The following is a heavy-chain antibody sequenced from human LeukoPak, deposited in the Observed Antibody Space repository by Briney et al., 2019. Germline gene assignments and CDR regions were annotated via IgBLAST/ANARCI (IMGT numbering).Heavy chain of an antibody. V-gene: IGHV3-7*01. CDR3: VRGSRPGGAMGLYHNLDY. J-gene: IGHJ4*02. CDR1: GFTFSDFW. D-gene: IGHD1-1*01. CDR2: IKEDGTEK. Sequence: GGSLRLSCAGSGFTFSDFWMTWVRQTPGKGLEWVANIKEDGTEKNLVDSVKGRFTISRDNTKNLLFLEMNNLRGDDTAIYYCVRGSRPGGAMGLYHNLDYWGQGTLVAVSS.